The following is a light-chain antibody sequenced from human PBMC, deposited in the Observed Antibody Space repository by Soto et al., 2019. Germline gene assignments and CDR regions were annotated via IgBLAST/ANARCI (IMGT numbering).Light chain of an antibody. J-gene: IGKJ5*01. CDR3: QQSYSTLIT. V-gene: IGKV1-39*01. CDR2: AAS. CDR1: QSISSY. Sequence: DIQMTRSPSSLSASVGDRVTITCRASQSISSYLNWYQQKPGKAPKVLIYAASSLQSGVPSRFSGSGSGTDFTLTISSLQPEDFATYYCQQSYSTLITFGQGTRLEIK.